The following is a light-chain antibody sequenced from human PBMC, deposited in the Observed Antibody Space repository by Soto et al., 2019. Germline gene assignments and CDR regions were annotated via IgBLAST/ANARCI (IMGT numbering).Light chain of an antibody. Sequence: EIVLTQSPGTLSLSPGERATLSCRASQRISNSYLAWYQQKPGQAPRLLLYDASSRATGIPDRVSGSGSGTDFTLTISRLEPEDFAVYYCQQYGSSPSWTFGQGTKVDIK. J-gene: IGKJ1*01. V-gene: IGKV3-20*01. CDR1: QRISNSY. CDR3: QQYGSSPSWT. CDR2: DAS.